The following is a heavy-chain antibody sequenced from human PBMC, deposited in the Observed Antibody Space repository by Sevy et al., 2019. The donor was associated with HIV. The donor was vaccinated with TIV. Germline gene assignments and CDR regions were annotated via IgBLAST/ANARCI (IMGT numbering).Heavy chain of an antibody. CDR1: GFTFSNAW. CDR2: IKSKTDGGTI. J-gene: IGHJ4*02. CDR3: TTEITMIVVVIKGNY. Sequence: GGSLRLSCAASGFTFSNAWMSWVRQAPGKVLEWVGRIKSKTDGGTIDYAAPVKGRFTISRDDSKNTLYLQMNSLKIEDTAVYYCTTEITMIVVVIKGNYWGQGTLVTISS. V-gene: IGHV3-15*01. D-gene: IGHD3-22*01.